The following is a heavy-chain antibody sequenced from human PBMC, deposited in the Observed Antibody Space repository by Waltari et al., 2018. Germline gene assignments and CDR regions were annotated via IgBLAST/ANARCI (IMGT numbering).Heavy chain of an antibody. Sequence: EVQLVESGGGLVQPGGSLRLSCAASGFTFSSYEMNWVRQAPGKGREWVAYIRRGGTNMVYAESVKGRFNSSRENAKNSLYLHMNSLRVEDTAVYYCARERSVTGKGNLDYWGQGTLVTVSS. V-gene: IGHV3-48*03. CDR3: ARERSVTGKGNLDY. CDR1: GFTFSSYE. CDR2: IRRGGTNM. D-gene: IGHD3-10*01. J-gene: IGHJ4*02.